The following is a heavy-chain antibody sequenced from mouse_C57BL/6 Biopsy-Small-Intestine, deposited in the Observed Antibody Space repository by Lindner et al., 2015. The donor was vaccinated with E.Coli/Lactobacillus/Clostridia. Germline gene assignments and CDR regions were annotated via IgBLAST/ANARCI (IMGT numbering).Heavy chain of an antibody. CDR2: FYPGSGNI. V-gene: IGHV1-62-2*01. J-gene: IGHJ3*01. Sequence: VQLQESGPELVKPGASVRLSCKASGYTFTEYTIHWVKQRSGQGLEWIGWFYPGSGNIKYNEKFKDKATLTADKSSSTVYMELSGLTSEDSAIYFCARHEDRGLLGAWFAYWGQGTLVTVSA. CDR3: ARHEDRGLLGAWFAY. D-gene: IGHD2-3*01. CDR1: GYTFTEYT.